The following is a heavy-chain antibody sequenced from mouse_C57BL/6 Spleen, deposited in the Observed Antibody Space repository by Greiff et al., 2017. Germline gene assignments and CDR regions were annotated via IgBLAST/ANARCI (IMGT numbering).Heavy chain of an antibody. CDR3: ARYIGSGSYCSLYWYFDV. Sequence: DVKLVESGGGLVQPGGSLSLSCAASGFTFTDYYMSWVRQPPGKALEWLGFIRNKANGYTTEYSASVKGRFTISRDNSQSILYLQMNALRAEDSATYDCARYIGSGSYCSLYWYFDVWGTGTTVTVAT. J-gene: IGHJ1*03. CDR2: IRNKANGYTT. CDR1: GFTFTDYY. V-gene: IGHV7-3*01. D-gene: IGHD1-1*01.